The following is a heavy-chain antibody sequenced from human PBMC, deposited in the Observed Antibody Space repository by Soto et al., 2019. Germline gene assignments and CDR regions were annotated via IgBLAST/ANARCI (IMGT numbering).Heavy chain of an antibody. J-gene: IGHJ6*02. D-gene: IGHD6-6*01. CDR3: ASALQGKAALYYYYGMDV. CDR1: GFTFSSYG. V-gene: IGHV3-33*01. Sequence: QVQLVESGGGVVQPGRSLRLSCAASGFTFSSYGMHWVRQAPGKGLEWVAVIWYDGSNKYYADSVKGRFTISRDNSKNTLYLQMNSLRAEDTAVYYCASALQGKAALYYYYGMDVWGQGTTVTVSS. CDR2: IWYDGSNK.